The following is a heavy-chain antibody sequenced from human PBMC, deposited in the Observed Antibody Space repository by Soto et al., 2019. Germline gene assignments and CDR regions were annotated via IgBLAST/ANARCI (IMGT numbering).Heavy chain of an antibody. V-gene: IGHV1-18*01. CDR3: ARGGIECSSTSCYYYYMDV. J-gene: IGHJ6*03. D-gene: IGHD2-2*01. Sequence: ASVKVSCKASGYTFTSYGISWVRQAPGQGLEWMGWISAYNGNTNYAQKLQGRVTMTTDTSTSTAYMELRSLRSDDTAVYYCARGGIECSSTSCYYYYMDVWGKGTTVTVS. CDR1: GYTFTSYG. CDR2: ISAYNGNT.